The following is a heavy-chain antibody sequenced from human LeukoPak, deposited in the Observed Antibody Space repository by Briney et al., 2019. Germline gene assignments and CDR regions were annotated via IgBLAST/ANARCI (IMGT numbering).Heavy chain of an antibody. D-gene: IGHD6-13*01. J-gene: IGHJ6*02. CDR1: GGSISSSSYY. V-gene: IGHV4-39*07. CDR2: IYYSGST. CDR3: ARDPKIAAADYYYYGMDV. Sequence: PSETLSLTCTVSGGSISSSSYYWGWIRQPPGKGLEWIGSIYYSGSTYYNPSLKSRVTISVDTSKNQFSLKLSSVTAADTAVYYCARDPKIAAADYYYYGMDVWGQGTTVTVSS.